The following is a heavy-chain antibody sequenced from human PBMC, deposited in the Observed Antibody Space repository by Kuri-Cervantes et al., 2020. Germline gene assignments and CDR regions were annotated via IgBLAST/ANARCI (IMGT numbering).Heavy chain of an antibody. CDR1: GFTFNNYA. CDR2: ISYDGNSK. CDR3: ARDTSVGRNWFDP. V-gene: IGHV3-30-3*01. Sequence: GESLKISCAASGFTFNNYAMHWVRQAPGKGLEWVTVISYDGNSKYYTDSVKGRFTISRDNSKNTLYLQMNSLRAEDTAVYYCARDTSVGRNWFDPWGQGILVTVSS. J-gene: IGHJ5*02. D-gene: IGHD1-26*01.